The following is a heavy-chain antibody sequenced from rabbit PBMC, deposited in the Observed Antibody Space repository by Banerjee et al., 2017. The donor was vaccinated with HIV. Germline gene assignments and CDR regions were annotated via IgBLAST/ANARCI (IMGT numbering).Heavy chain of an antibody. CDR2: IYGGSAGST. CDR3: ARGVYSDDWGYGSRLNL. D-gene: IGHD6-1*01. V-gene: IGHV1S45*01. Sequence: QEQLEESGGDLVKPEGSLTLTCTASGFSFSSSYWICWVRQAPGKGLEWIACIYGGSAGSTYYASWAKGRFTISKTSSTTVTLQMTSLTAADTATYFCARGVYSDDWGYGSRLNLWGPGTLVTVS. CDR1: GFSFSSSYW. J-gene: IGHJ3*01.